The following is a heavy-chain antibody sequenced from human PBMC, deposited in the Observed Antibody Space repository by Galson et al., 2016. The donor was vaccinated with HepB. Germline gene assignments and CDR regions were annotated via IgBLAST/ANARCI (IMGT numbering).Heavy chain of an antibody. CDR2: IKPSGGNT. V-gene: IGHV1-46*02. Sequence: SVKVSCKASGYTFNTYNTHWVRQAPGQGLEWMGIIKPSGGNTIYAQKFQDRITMTRDTSTSTVYMELISLRSEDTAVYYCARELDHSFYFDYWGQGTLVTVSS. D-gene: IGHD1-14*01. CDR1: GYTFNTYN. J-gene: IGHJ4*02. CDR3: ARELDHSFYFDY.